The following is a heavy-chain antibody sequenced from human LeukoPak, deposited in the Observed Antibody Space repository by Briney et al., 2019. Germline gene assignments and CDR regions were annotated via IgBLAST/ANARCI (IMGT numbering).Heavy chain of an antibody. CDR2: ISAYNGNT. CDR1: GYTFTSYG. Sequence: GASVKVSCKASGYTFTSYGISWVRQAPGQGLEWMGWISAYNGNTNYAQKLQGRVTMTTDTSTSTAYMELRSLRSDDTAVYYCARANKDYYDSSGYYHVDYWGQGTLVTVSS. CDR3: ARANKDYYDSSGYYHVDY. D-gene: IGHD3-22*01. J-gene: IGHJ4*02. V-gene: IGHV1-18*01.